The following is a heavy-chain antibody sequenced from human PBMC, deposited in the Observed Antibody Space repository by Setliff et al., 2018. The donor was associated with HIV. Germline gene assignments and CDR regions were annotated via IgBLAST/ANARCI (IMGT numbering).Heavy chain of an antibody. J-gene: IGHJ3*02. Sequence: SVKVSCKASGFTFTSSAVQWVRQARGQRLEWIGWIVVGSGNTNYAQKFHERVTITRDMSTSTAYMELSSLRSEDTAVYYCAAADNRRGDAFDIWGQGTMVTVSS. CDR2: IVVGSGNT. CDR1: GFTFTSSA. V-gene: IGHV1-58*01. CDR3: AAADNRRGDAFDI. D-gene: IGHD3-9*01.